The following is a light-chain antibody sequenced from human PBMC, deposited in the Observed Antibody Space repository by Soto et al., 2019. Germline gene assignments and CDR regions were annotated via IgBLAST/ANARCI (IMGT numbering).Light chain of an antibody. V-gene: IGLV2-11*01. CDR3: CSYAGSYTGV. Sequence: QSVLTQPRSVSGSPGQSVTISCTGTSSDVGGYNYVSWYQQHPGKAPKLMIYDVSKRPSGVHDRFSGSKSGNTASLTISGLQAEDEADYYCCSYAGSYTGVFGTGTKVTVL. CDR1: SSDVGGYNY. J-gene: IGLJ1*01. CDR2: DVS.